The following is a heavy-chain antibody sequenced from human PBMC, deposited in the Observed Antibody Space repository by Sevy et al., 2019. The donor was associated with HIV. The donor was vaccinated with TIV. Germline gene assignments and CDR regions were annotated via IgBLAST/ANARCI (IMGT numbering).Heavy chain of an antibody. J-gene: IGHJ4*02. D-gene: IGHD3-22*01. CDR2: ISWDGGST. V-gene: IGHV3-43D*03. CDR1: GFTFDDYA. CDR3: AKGRDDYDSSGYPLDY. Sequence: GGSLRLSCAASGFTFDDYAMHWVRQAPGKGLEWVSLISWDGGSTYYADSVKGRFTISRDNSKNSLYLQMNSLRAEDTALYYCAKGRDDYDSSGYPLDYWGQGTLVTVSS.